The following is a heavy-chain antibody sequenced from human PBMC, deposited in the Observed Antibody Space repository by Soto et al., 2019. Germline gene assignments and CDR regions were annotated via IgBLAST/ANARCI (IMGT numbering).Heavy chain of an antibody. D-gene: IGHD3-3*01. Sequence: SETLSLTCTVSGGSASSGSYYWSWIRQPPGKGLEWIGYIYYSGSTNYNPSLKSRVTISVDTSKNQFSLKLSSVTAADTAVYYCSSGYYSNAFDIWGQGTMVTVSS. CDR1: GGSASSGSYY. J-gene: IGHJ3*02. CDR3: SSGYYSNAFDI. V-gene: IGHV4-61*01. CDR2: IYYSGST.